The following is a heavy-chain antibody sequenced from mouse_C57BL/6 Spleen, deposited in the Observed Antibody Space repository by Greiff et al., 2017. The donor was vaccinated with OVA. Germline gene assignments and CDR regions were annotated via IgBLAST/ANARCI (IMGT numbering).Heavy chain of an antibody. CDR3: ASPLYGSTWYFDV. CDR1: GFTFTDYY. D-gene: IGHD1-1*01. Sequence: EVKLVESGGGLVQPGGSLSLSCAASGFTFTDYYMSWVRQPPGKALEWLGFIRNKANGYTTEYSASVKGRFTISRDNSQSILYLQMNALRAEDSATYYCASPLYGSTWYFDVWGTGTTVTVSS. CDR2: IRNKANGYTT. V-gene: IGHV7-3*01. J-gene: IGHJ1*03.